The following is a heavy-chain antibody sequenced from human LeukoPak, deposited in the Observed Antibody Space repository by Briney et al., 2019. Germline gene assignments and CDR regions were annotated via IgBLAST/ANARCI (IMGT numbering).Heavy chain of an antibody. CDR1: GGSISSGSYY. D-gene: IGHD1-26*01. J-gene: IGHJ4*02. Sequence: SETLSLTCTVSGGSISSGSYYWSWIRQPAGKGLEWIGRIYTSGSTNYNPSLKSRVTISVDTSKNQLSLKLSSVTAADTAVYYCARQGPYSGNYYGGIDYWGQGTLVTVSS. CDR3: ARQGPYSGNYYGGIDY. CDR2: IYTSGST. V-gene: IGHV4-61*02.